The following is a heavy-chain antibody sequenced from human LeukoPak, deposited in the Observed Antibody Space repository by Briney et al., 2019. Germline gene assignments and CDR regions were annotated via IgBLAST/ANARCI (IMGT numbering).Heavy chain of an antibody. V-gene: IGHV3-21*01. CDR1: GFTLSSYS. CDR2: ISSSSSII. J-gene: IGHJ6*02. CDR3: ARDRTSSWYTYSMDV. Sequence: GGSLRLSCAAAGFTLSSYSMHWVRHVQGKGLEWVASISSSSSIIYYADSVKGRFSITRDNDENSLFLQMNSPRAEDTAVYYCARDRTSSWYTYSMDVWGQGTTVTVSS. D-gene: IGHD6-13*01.